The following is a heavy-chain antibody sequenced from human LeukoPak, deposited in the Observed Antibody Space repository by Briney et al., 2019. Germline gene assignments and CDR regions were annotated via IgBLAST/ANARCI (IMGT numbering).Heavy chain of an antibody. CDR2: IWYDGSNK. CDR3: ASFDFWSGYYHDY. J-gene: IGHJ4*02. Sequence: GGSLRLSCAASGFTFSSYGMHWVRQAPGKGPEWVAVIWYDGSNKYYADSVKGRFTISRDNSKNTLYLQMNSLRAEDTAVYYCASFDFWSGYYHDYWGQGTLVTVSS. V-gene: IGHV3-33*01. D-gene: IGHD3-3*01. CDR1: GFTFSSYG.